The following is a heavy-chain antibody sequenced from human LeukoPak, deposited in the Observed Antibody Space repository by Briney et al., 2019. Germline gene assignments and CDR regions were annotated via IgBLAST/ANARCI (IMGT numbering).Heavy chain of an antibody. CDR2: IYHSGST. D-gene: IGHD3-22*01. CDR1: GGSISSRNW. Sequence: SETLSLTCAVSGGSISSRNWWSWVRQPPGKGLEWIGEIYHSGSTNYNPSLKSRVTISVDKSKNQFSLKLSSVTAADTAVYYCARVTYYDSRGLDYWGQGTLVTVSS. CDR3: ARVTYYDSRGLDY. V-gene: IGHV4-4*02. J-gene: IGHJ4*02.